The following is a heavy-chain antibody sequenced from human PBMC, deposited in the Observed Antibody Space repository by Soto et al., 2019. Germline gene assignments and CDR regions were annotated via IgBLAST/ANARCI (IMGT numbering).Heavy chain of an antibody. J-gene: IGHJ6*02. CDR2: ISGSGGST. V-gene: IGHV3-23*01. CDR1: GFTSSRYA. CDR3: AYLFFDAHPYYGVDV. Sequence: GVSMRHSRSASGFTSSRYAMIWVRQAPGKGLEWVSAISGSGGSTYYADSVKGRFTISRDNSKNTLYLQMNSLRAEDTAVYYCAYLFFDAHPYYGVDVCGPGTTVSVS. D-gene: IGHD3-9*01.